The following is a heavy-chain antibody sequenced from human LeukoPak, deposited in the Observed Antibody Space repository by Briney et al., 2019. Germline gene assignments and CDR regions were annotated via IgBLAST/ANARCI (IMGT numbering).Heavy chain of an antibody. J-gene: IGHJ3*02. CDR2: ISSSSSYI. CDR1: GFTFSSYS. V-gene: IGHV3-21*01. Sequence: GGSLRLSCAASGFTFSSYSMNWVRQAPGKGLEWVSSISSSSSYIYYADSVKGRFTISRDNAKNSLYLQMNSLRAEDTAVYYCARDGGDRANDAFDIWGQGTMVTVSS. D-gene: IGHD2-21*02. CDR3: ARDGGDRANDAFDI.